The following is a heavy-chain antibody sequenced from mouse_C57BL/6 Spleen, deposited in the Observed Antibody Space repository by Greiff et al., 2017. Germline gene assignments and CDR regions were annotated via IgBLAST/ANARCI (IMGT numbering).Heavy chain of an antibody. CDR1: GYTFTSYW. CDR3: ARERIYGNYEFAY. J-gene: IGHJ3*01. V-gene: IGHV1-55*01. Sequence: QVQLQQPGAELVKPGASVKMSCKASGYTFTSYWITWVKQRPGQGLEWIGDIYPGSGSTNYNEKFKSKATLTVDTSSSTAYMQLSSLTSEDSAVYYCARERIYGNYEFAYWGQGTLVTVSA. CDR2: IYPGSGST. D-gene: IGHD2-1*01.